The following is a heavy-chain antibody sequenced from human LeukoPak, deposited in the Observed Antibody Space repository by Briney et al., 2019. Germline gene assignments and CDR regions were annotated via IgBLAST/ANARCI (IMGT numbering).Heavy chain of an antibody. J-gene: IGHJ4*02. CDR2: INPNSGGT. V-gene: IGHV1-2*02. Sequence: GASVKVSCKASGYTFTGYYMHWVRQAPGQGLEWMGWINPNSGGTNYAQKSQGRVTMTRDTSISTAYMELSRLRSDDTAVYYCARGLARTSMVTRGGVRFDYWGQGTLVTVSS. D-gene: IGHD5-18*01. CDR1: GYTFTGYY. CDR3: ARGLARTSMVTRGGVRFDY.